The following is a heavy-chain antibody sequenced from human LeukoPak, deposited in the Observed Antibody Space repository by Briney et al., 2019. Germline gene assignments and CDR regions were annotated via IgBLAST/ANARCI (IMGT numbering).Heavy chain of an antibody. CDR3: ARGVSRPRGRYYYYYMDV. V-gene: IGHV4-34*01. CDR2: INHSGST. D-gene: IGHD3-16*01. J-gene: IGHJ6*03. CDR1: GGSFSGYY. Sequence: SETLSLTCAVYGGSFSGYYWSWIRQPPGKGLEWIGEINHSGSTNYKPSLKSRVTISVDTSENQFSLKLSSVTAADTAVYYCARGVSRPRGRYYYYYMDVWGKGTTVTVSS.